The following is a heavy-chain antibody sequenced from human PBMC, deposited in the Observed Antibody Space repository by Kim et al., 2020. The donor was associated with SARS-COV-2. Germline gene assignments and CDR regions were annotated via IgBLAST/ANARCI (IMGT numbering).Heavy chain of an antibody. CDR1: GYTFTSYG. D-gene: IGHD6-19*01. V-gene: IGHV1-18*01. J-gene: IGHJ4*02. CDR2: ISAYNGNT. Sequence: ASVKVSCKASGYTFTSYGISWVRQAPGQGLEWMGWISAYNGNTNYAQKLQGRVTMTTDTSTSTAYMELRSLRSDDTAVYYCARVVYSSGWYTDGPPGDYFDYWGQGTLVTVSS. CDR3: ARVVYSSGWYTDGPPGDYFDY.